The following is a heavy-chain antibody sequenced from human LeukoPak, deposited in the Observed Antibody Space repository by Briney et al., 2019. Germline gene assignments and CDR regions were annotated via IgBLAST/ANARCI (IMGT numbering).Heavy chain of an antibody. Sequence: SETLSLTCTVSGGSISSHSWSGIRQPAGKGLEWIGRIFTSGNTYYNPSLKSRVIMSVDTSKNQFSLKLSSVTAADTAVYYCAREGGGFDYWGQGTLVTVSS. CDR1: GGSISSHS. J-gene: IGHJ4*02. CDR2: IFTSGNT. V-gene: IGHV4-4*07. CDR3: AREGGGFDY. D-gene: IGHD3-16*01.